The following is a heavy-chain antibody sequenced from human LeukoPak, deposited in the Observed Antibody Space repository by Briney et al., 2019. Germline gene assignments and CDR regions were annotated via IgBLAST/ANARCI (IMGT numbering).Heavy chain of an antibody. J-gene: IGHJ3*02. CDR3: ATDHPGDYEHPPDAFDI. Sequence: ASVKVSCKASGYTFTSYDINWVRQATGQGLEWMGWMNPNSGNTGYAQKFQGRVTITRNTSISTAYMELSSLRSEDTAVYYCATDHPGDYEHPPDAFDIWGQGTMVTVSS. D-gene: IGHD4-17*01. CDR1: GYTFTSYD. V-gene: IGHV1-8*03. CDR2: MNPNSGNT.